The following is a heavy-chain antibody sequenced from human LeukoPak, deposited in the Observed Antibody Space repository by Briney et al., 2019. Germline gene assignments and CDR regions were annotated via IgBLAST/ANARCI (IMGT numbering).Heavy chain of an antibody. Sequence: ASVKVSCKASGYTFTSYGISWVRQAPGQGLEWMGWINAYNGNTNYAQKLQGRVTMTTDTSTSTAYMELRSLRSDDTAVYYCARDREYYDFWSGYLNRGFDPWGQGALVTVSS. J-gene: IGHJ5*02. CDR3: ARDREYYDFWSGYLNRGFDP. D-gene: IGHD3-3*01. CDR1: GYTFTSYG. CDR2: INAYNGNT. V-gene: IGHV1-18*01.